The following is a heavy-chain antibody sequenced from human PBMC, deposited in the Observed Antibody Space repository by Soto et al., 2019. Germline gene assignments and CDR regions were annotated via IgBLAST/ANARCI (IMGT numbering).Heavy chain of an antibody. Sequence: EVQLVESGGGLVQPGGSLRLSCEASEITFTDYWMHWVRQAPGKGLEWVSSIKFDASTPNNAESVKGRFTISRDNAKNTLYLQMNSLRVEDPAVSHCARRVSGHYGFGMGGQGTMVTVSS. J-gene: IGHJ3*02. CDR2: IKFDASTP. D-gene: IGHD7-27*01. V-gene: IGHV3-74*01. CDR1: EITFTDYW. CDR3: ARRVSGHYGFGM.